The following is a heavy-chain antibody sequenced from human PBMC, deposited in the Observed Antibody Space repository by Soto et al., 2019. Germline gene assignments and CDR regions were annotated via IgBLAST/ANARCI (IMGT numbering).Heavy chain of an antibody. D-gene: IGHD5-18*01. V-gene: IGHV4-59*08. J-gene: IGHJ6*02. CDR2: IYYSGST. CDR1: GGSISSYY. Sequence: SETLSLTCTVSGGSISSYYWSWIRQPPGKGLEWIGYIYYSGSTNYNPSLKSRVTISVDTSKNQFSLKLSSVTAADTAVYYCARCGHRGYSYGYVHYYYYGMDVWGQGTTVTVSS. CDR3: ARCGHRGYSYGYVHYYYYGMDV.